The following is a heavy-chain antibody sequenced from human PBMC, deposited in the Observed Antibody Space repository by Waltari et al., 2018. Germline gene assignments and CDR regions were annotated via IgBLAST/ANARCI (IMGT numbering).Heavy chain of an antibody. CDR3: ARTGTGDAFDI. V-gene: IGHV3-48*04. D-gene: IGHD1-7*01. CDR2: LSSSSSTI. CDR1: GFTFSSYS. Sequence: EVQLVESGGGLVQPGGSLRLSCAASGFTFSSYSMNWVRQAPGKGLEWVSYLSSSSSTIYYADSVKGRFTISRDNAKNSLYLQMNSLRAEDTAVYYCARTGTGDAFDIWGQGTMVTVSS. J-gene: IGHJ3*02.